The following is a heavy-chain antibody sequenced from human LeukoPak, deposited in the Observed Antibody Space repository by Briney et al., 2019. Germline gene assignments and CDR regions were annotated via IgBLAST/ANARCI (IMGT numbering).Heavy chain of an antibody. V-gene: IGHV3-23*01. D-gene: IGHD3-16*01. CDR3: AKTLWGLTLLSSDY. CDR1: GFTFTSYT. CDR2: ISDSGGST. J-gene: IGHJ4*02. Sequence: GGSLRLSCAASGFTFTSYTMTWVRQAPGKGLEWVSGISDSGGSTHYADSVKGRFTISRDNSKNTLYLHMNSLRLEATAVYWCAKTLWGLTLLSSDYWGQGTLVTVSS.